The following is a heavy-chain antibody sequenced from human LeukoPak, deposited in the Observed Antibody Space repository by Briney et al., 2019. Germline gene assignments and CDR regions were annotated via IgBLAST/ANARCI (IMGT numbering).Heavy chain of an antibody. J-gene: IGHJ5*02. V-gene: IGHV6-1*01. D-gene: IGHD2-2*01. CDR1: GDIVSSNSVT. CDR3: ARRLTQYDCFDP. Sequence: SQTLSLTCALSGDIVSSNSVTWNWIRQSPSRGLEWLDRTYYRSTWYNDYAVSVRGRITVNPDTSKHQFSLHLNSVTPEDTAVYYCARRLTQYDCFDPWGQGILVTVSS. CDR2: TYYRSTWYN.